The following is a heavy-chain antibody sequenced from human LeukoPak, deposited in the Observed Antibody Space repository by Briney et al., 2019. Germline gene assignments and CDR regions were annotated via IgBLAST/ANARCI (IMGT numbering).Heavy chain of an antibody. CDR3: AKAVAGTFFDY. D-gene: IGHD6-19*01. V-gene: IGHV3-23*01. Sequence: GGSLRLSCAASGFTFSSYAMSWVRQAPGKVLEWVSAISGSGGSTYYADSVKGRFTISRDNPKNTLYLQMNSLRAEDTAVYYCAKAVAGTFFDYWGQGTLVTVSS. CDR2: ISGSGGST. J-gene: IGHJ4*02. CDR1: GFTFSSYA.